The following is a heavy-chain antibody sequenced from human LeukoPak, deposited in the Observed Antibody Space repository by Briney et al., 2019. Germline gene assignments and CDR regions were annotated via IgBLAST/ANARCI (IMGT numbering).Heavy chain of an antibody. CDR2: INWNGGRT. D-gene: IGHD3-10*01. CDR3: ARAQNYYGSGGDAFDI. CDR1: GFTLDDYG. J-gene: IGHJ3*02. Sequence: GGSLRLSCAASGFTLDDYGMSWVRQAPGKGREWGSGINWNGGRTGYAVSVKGRFTISRGNAKNSLYLQMKSLRAEDTALDHCARAQNYYGSGGDAFDIWGQGTMVTVSS. V-gene: IGHV3-20*01.